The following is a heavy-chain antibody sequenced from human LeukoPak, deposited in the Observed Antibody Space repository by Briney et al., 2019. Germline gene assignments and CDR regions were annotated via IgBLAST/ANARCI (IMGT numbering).Heavy chain of an antibody. CDR3: ARSHIGYCSSTSCPAAWFDP. CDR1: GGTFSSYA. V-gene: IGHV1-69*05. CDR2: IIPIFGTA. Sequence: SVKVSCKASGGTFSSYAISWVRQAPGQGLEWMGRIIPIFGTANYAQKFQGRVTITTDESTSTVYMELSSLRSEDTAVYYCARSHIGYCSSTSCPAAWFDPWRQGTLVTVSS. J-gene: IGHJ5*02. D-gene: IGHD2-2*01.